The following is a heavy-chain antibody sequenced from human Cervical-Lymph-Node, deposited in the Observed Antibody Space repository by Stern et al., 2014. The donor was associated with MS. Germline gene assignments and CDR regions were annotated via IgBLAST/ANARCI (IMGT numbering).Heavy chain of an antibody. CDR3: AKDRSVGGDCYSNWFDP. Sequence: EVQLVESGGGLVQPGGSLRLSCATSGFTFSSYAMNWVRQAPGKGLEWVSCISGSGGRIDYADSGKGRVTISRANSKATLYPQMNSLRAEDTAVYSCAKDRSVGGDCYSNWFDPWGQGTLVTVSS. J-gene: IGHJ5*02. V-gene: IGHV3-23*04. CDR2: ISGSGGRI. CDR1: GFTFSSYA. D-gene: IGHD2-21*02.